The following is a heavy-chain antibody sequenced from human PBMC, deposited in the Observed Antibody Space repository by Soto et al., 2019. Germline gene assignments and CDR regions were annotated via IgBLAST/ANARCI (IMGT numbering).Heavy chain of an antibody. V-gene: IGHV3-33*01. CDR2: IWYDGSNK. D-gene: IGHD2-15*01. Sequence: QVQLVESGGGVVQPGRSLRLSCAASGFTFSSYGMHWVRQAPGKGLEWVAVIWYDGSNKYYADSVKGRFTISRDNSKNTVYLEMNSLRAEDTAVYYCARGHSSYYCAYGPDYYYGMDVWGQGTTVTVSS. J-gene: IGHJ6*02. CDR1: GFTFSSYG. CDR3: ARGHSSYYCAYGPDYYYGMDV.